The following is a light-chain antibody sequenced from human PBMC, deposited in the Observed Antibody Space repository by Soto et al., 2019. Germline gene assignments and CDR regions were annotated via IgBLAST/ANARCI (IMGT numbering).Light chain of an antibody. V-gene: IGKV3-15*01. J-gene: IGKJ1*01. Sequence: EIVLTQSPVTLSVSPGERVTLSCRASQRLSSNLAWYQQRPGQAPRLLIYGASIRATDIPARFIGSGSGTEVTLTIGSQQSEDFAVYYCQQYINWPRTFGQGTKVGIK. CDR3: QQYINWPRT. CDR2: GAS. CDR1: QRLSSN.